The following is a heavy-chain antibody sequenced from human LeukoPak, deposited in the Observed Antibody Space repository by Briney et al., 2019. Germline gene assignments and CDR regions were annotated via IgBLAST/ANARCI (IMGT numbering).Heavy chain of an antibody. CDR3: ARDYSGPLD. D-gene: IGHD2-15*01. CDR2: IKQDGSEK. Sequence: GGSLRLSCAASGLTFSSYWMSWVRKAPGKGLEWLANIKQDGSEKYYLDSVKGRFTISRDNAKNSLYLQMNSLRAEDTAVYYCARDYSGPLDWGQGTLVTVSS. CDR1: GLTFSSYW. J-gene: IGHJ4*02. V-gene: IGHV3-7*01.